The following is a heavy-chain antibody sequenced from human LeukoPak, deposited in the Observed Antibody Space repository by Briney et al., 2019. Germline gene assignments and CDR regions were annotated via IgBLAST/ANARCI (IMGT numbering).Heavy chain of an antibody. CDR1: GYTLNELS. CDR3: AADGGGLSSVVTPRSSPFDY. D-gene: IGHD4-23*01. Sequence: ASVKVSCKVSGYTLNELSMHWVRKAPGKGLEWLGGFDPADGETVYAHRFQGRLTMTEDTSTNTGYMELTSLRSEDTAVYYCAADGGGLSSVVTPRSSPFDYWGQVTLVTVSS. V-gene: IGHV1-24*01. CDR2: FDPADGET. J-gene: IGHJ4*02.